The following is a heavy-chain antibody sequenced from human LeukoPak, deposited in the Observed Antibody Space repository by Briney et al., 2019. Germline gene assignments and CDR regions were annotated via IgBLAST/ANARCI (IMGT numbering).Heavy chain of an antibody. V-gene: IGHV3-30*04. D-gene: IGHD6-19*01. Sequence: PGGSLRLSCAASGFTFSSYAMHWVRQAPGKGLEWVAVISCDGSNKYYADSVKGRFTISRDNSKNTLYLQMNSLRAEDTAVYYCARETLSGWDTSLFDYWGQGTLVTVSS. J-gene: IGHJ4*02. CDR1: GFTFSSYA. CDR3: ARETLSGWDTSLFDY. CDR2: ISCDGSNK.